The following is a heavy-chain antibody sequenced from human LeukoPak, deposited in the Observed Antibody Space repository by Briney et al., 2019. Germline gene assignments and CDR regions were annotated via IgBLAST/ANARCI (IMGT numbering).Heavy chain of an antibody. CDR1: GYTFTSYA. D-gene: IGHD3-22*01. V-gene: IGHV1-3*01. J-gene: IGHJ4*02. Sequence: ASVKVSCKASGYTFTSYAMHWVRQAPGQRLEWMGWINAGNGNTKYSQKFQGRVTITRDTSASTAYMELSGLRSEDTAVYYCARVNFWDDSSGYPKRDLDFWGQGTLVTVSS. CDR2: INAGNGNT. CDR3: ARVNFWDDSSGYPKRDLDF.